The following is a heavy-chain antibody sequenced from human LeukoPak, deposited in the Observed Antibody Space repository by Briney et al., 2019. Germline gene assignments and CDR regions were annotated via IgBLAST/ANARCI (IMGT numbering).Heavy chain of an antibody. CDR2: ISGYNGNT. Sequence: ASVKVSCKASGYTFSSCGISWVRQAPGQGLEWMGWISGYNGNTHYAHNLQGRVTMTTDTSTSTAYMELRSLRSDDTAVYYCARDEARYSSGYYPNWFDPWGQGTLVTVSS. CDR1: GYTFSSCG. V-gene: IGHV1-18*01. CDR3: ARDEARYSSGYYPNWFDP. J-gene: IGHJ5*02. D-gene: IGHD3-22*01.